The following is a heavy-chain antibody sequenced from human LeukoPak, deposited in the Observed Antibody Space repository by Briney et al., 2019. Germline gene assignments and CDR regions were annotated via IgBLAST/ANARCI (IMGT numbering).Heavy chain of an antibody. CDR1: GGTFSNDP. J-gene: IGHJ4*02. CDR2: ISPLLGTT. CDR3: AKDRCTGDYCYHDH. Sequence: GAPVKVSCKASGGTFSNDPISWLRQAPGQRLEWMGNISPLLGTTVYTQEFQGRVTITTVKATNTIYMDLYSLTSDDTAMYYCAKDRCTGDYCYHDHWGQGTLVTVSS. D-gene: IGHD2-8*02. V-gene: IGHV1-69*08.